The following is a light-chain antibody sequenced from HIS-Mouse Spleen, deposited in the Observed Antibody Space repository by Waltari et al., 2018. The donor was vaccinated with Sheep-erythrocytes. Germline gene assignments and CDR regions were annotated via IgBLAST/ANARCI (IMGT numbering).Light chain of an antibody. CDR1: SSDVGGYNY. J-gene: IGLJ1*01. CDR2: DVS. V-gene: IGLV2-11*01. Sequence: QSALTQPRPVSGSPGQSVTISCTGTSSDVGGYNYVSWYQQHPGKAPKLMIYDVSKRPSGAPDRFSGSKSGNTASRTISGLQAEDEADYYCCSYAGSYNHVFATGTKVTVL. CDR3: CSYAGSYNHV.